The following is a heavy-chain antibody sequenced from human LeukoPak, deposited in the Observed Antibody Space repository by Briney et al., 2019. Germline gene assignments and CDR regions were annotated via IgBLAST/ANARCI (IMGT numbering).Heavy chain of an antibody. CDR2: IYYSGST. Sequence: SETLSLTCTVSGGSISSYYWSWIRQPPGKGLEWIGYIYYSGSTNYNPSLKSRVTISVDTSKNQFSLKLSSVTAADTAVYYCARGGGPYSYYYYYMDVWGKGTTVTISS. J-gene: IGHJ6*03. D-gene: IGHD5-18*01. CDR3: ARGGGPYSYYYYYMDV. V-gene: IGHV4-59*01. CDR1: GGSISSYY.